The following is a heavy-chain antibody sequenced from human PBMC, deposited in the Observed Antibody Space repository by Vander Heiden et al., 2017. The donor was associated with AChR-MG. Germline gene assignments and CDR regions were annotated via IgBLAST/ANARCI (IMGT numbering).Heavy chain of an antibody. J-gene: IGHJ4*02. D-gene: IGHD1-26*01. CDR3: ARGTNSGSYSPFDY. CDR2: ISPYNGDT. Sequence: QIQLVQSGAEVKKPGTSVNVPCKTSGYIFTNYGFSWVRQAPGQGLEWMGWISPYNGDTNYAQKFQGRVTMTTDTSTSTAYMELRSLTSDDTAVYYCARGTNSGSYSPFDYWGQGTLVTVSS. CDR1: GYIFTNYG. V-gene: IGHV1-18*01.